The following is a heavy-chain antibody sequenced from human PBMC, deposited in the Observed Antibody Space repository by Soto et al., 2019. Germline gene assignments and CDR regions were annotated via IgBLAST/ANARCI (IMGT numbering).Heavy chain of an antibody. V-gene: IGHV3-33*01. J-gene: IGHJ5*02. CDR1: GLNFSSYG. D-gene: IGHD6-6*01. CDR3: ARDQWIAARPGYNWFDP. Sequence: PGGSLRVSCAASGLNFSSYGMHWVRKDTGKGLEWVAVIWYDGSNKYYADSVKGRFTISRDNSKNTLYLQMNSLRAEDTAVYYCARDQWIAARPGYNWFDPWGQGTLVTVSS. CDR2: IWYDGSNK.